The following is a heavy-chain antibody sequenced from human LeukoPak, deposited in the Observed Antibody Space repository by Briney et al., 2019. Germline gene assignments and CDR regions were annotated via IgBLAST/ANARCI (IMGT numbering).Heavy chain of an antibody. CDR3: ASGSGSYRTPYYYMDV. D-gene: IGHD3-10*01. J-gene: IGHJ6*03. Sequence: GGSLRLSCAASGFTVSSNYMSWVRQAPGKGLEGVSVFYSGGTTYYAASLKRRFTISTVNSKNTLYLQMTSLRAEDTAVYYCASGSGSYRTPYYYMDVWGTGTPVTVSS. CDR2: FYSGGTT. CDR1: GFTVSSNY. V-gene: IGHV3-53*01.